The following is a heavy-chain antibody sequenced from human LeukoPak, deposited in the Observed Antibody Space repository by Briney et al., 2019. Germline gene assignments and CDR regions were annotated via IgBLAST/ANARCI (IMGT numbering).Heavy chain of an antibody. CDR1: GGSISSGGYY. CDR3: ARRARDYYGSGSYYNAYFDY. V-gene: IGHV4-31*03. J-gene: IGHJ4*02. D-gene: IGHD3-10*01. Sequence: SQTLSLTCTVSGGSISSGGYYWSWIRQHPGKGLEWIGYIYYSGSTNYNPSLKSRVTISVDTSKNQFSLKLSSVTAADTAVYYCARRARDYYGSGSYYNAYFDYWGQGTLVTVSS. CDR2: IYYSGST.